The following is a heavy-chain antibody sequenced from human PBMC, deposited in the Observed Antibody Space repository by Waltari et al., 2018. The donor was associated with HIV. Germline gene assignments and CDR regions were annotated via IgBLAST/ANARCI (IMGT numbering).Heavy chain of an antibody. J-gene: IGHJ3*02. Sequence: QAQLQQWGAGLLKPSETLSLTCAVYGGSFSGHYWTWIRQPPGMGLEWIGEINDIEYTNYNPSLRSRLTISLDASKNQFSLKMTAVTAADTAVYYCARSRGLIKWNRYFDSWAQGTMVSVSS. V-gene: IGHV4-34*01. CDR3: ARSRGLIKWNRYFDS. CDR1: GGSFSGHY. D-gene: IGHD3-10*01. CDR2: INDIEYT.